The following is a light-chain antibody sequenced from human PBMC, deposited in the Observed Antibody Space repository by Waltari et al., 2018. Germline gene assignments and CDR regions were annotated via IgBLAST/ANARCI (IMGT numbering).Light chain of an antibody. CDR1: QSINIW. Sequence: DIQMTQSPSTLSASVGDRVTITCRASQSINIWLAWYQQKPGKAPKLLIDKASNVASGVPSRFSGSGSGTEFTLTINSLQPDDFATYYCQQYYTFSVTFGQGTRLEIK. CDR2: KAS. V-gene: IGKV1-5*03. CDR3: QQYYTFSVT. J-gene: IGKJ5*01.